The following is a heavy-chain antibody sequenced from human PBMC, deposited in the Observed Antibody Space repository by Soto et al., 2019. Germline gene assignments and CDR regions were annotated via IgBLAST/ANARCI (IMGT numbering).Heavy chain of an antibody. CDR3: TREGGDWYHFDY. V-gene: IGHV1-3*01. CDR1: GYTFTGYT. D-gene: IGHD2-21*02. J-gene: IGHJ4*02. CDR2: IKVANGNT. Sequence: ASVKVSCKASGYTFTGYTIHWVRQAPGQRLEWMGWIKVANGNTKYSQKFQGRVTITKDTPASTVYMELSGLRSEDTAMYYCTREGGDWYHFDYWGQGALVTVS.